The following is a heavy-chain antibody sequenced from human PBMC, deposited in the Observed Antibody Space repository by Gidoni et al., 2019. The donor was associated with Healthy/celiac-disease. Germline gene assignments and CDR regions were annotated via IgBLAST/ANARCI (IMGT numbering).Heavy chain of an antibody. J-gene: IGHJ5*02. D-gene: IGHD6-13*01. CDR2: ISYDGSNK. V-gene: IGHV3-30*18. CDR3: AKDSANIAADWFDP. CDR1: GFTFSSYG. Sequence: QVQLVESGGGVVQPGRSLRLSCAASGFTFSSYGMHWVRQAPGKGLEWVAVISYDGSNKYYADSVKGRFTISRDNSKNTLYLQMNSLRAEDTAVYYCAKDSANIAADWFDPWGQGTLVTVSS.